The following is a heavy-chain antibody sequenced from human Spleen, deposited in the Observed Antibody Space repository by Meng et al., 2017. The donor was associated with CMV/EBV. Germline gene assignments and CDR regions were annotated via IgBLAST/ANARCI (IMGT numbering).Heavy chain of an antibody. V-gene: IGHV1-2*02. D-gene: IGHD1-26*01. CDR1: GYTFTGYY. J-gene: IGHJ4*02. CDR2: INANSGDT. CDR3: ARGDAGATYGY. Sequence: SVKVSCKASGYTFTGYYMHWVRQAPGQGLEWMGWINANSGDTNYAQKFEGRVTMTRDTSISTGYMELSRLRSDDTAVYYCARGDAGATYGYWGQGTLVTVSS.